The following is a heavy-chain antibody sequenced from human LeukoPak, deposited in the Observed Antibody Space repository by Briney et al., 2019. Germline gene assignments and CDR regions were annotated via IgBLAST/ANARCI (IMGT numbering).Heavy chain of an antibody. CDR2: INPNSGDT. J-gene: IGHJ4*02. Sequence: ASVKVSCKAFRYTFTGYYMHWVRQAPGQGLEWMGWINPNSGDTNYVQKIQGRVTMTRDTSISTAYMELSGLRSDDTAVYYCAREPYYYDSSGYRSLDYWGQGTLVTVSS. CDR3: AREPYYYDSSGYRSLDY. V-gene: IGHV1-2*02. D-gene: IGHD3-22*01. CDR1: RYTFTGYY.